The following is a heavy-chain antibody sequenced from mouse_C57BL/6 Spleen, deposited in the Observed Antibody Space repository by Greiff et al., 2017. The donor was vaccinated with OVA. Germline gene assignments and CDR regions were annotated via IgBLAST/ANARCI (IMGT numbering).Heavy chain of an antibody. CDR2: ISSGSSTI. V-gene: IGHV5-17*01. D-gene: IGHD2-5*01. CDR3: ARSNHWYFDV. J-gene: IGHJ1*03. CDR1: GFTFSDYG. Sequence: EVQRVESGGGLVKPGGSLKLSCAASGFTFSDYGMHWVRQAPEKGLEWVAYISSGSSTIYYADTVKGRFTISRDNAKNTLFLQMTSLRSEDTAMYYCARSNHWYFDVWGTGTTVTVSS.